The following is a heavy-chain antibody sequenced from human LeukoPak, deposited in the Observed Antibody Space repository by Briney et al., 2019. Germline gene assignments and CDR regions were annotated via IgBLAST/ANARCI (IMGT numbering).Heavy chain of an antibody. J-gene: IGHJ6*04. CDR2: TWPDGSKK. Sequence: GGSLRLSCETSGFGFSTYGIHWVRQAPGKVPEWVAVTWPDGSKKYYADSVKGRFTISRDNSKSTLYLQMNSLRGEDTAVYYCVRGKGSTNVWGKGTTVTVSS. D-gene: IGHD2-2*01. CDR1: GFGFSTYG. V-gene: IGHV3-33*01. CDR3: VRGKGSTNV.